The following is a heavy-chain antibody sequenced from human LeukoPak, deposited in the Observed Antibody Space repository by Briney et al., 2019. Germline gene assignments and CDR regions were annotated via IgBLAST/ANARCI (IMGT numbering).Heavy chain of an antibody. CDR1: GYTFTGYY. J-gene: IGHJ5*02. CDR3: ARVSAVAGKGDWFDP. CDR2: INPNSGGT. D-gene: IGHD6-19*01. V-gene: IGHV1-2*02. Sequence: ASVKVSCKASGYTFTGYYMHWVRQAPGQGLEWMGWINPNSGGTNYAQKFQGRVTMTRDTSISTAYMELSRLRSDDTAVCYCARVSAVAGKGDWFDPWGQGTLVTVSS.